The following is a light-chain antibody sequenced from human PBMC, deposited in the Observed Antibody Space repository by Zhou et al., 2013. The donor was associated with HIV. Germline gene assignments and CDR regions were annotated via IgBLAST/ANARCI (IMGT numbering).Light chain of an antibody. CDR2: AAS. J-gene: IGKJ5*01. CDR1: QNINTY. CDR3: QQSYRTPIT. Sequence: DIQMTQSPSSLSASVGDRVTITCRASQNINTYLNWYQQKPGRAPKLLIYAASSLQSGVPSRFSGSGSGTDFTLTISSLQPEDFATYYCQQSYRTPITFGQGTRLEIK. V-gene: IGKV1-39*01.